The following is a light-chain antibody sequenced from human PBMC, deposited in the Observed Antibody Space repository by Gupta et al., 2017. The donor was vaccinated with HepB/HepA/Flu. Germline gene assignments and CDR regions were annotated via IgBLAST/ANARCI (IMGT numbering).Light chain of an antibody. CDR1: QNLLWPSTNKNY. V-gene: IGKV4-1*01. Sequence: LMVPQSPDCLAVSLRERATLTCRSNQNLLWPSTNKNYLAWYQQRPGKSPKLLISWASVSESGVPDRFSGSGTGTDFTLTITNVQDEDVAIYYCHQYYNVPLSFGGGTRLEIK. CDR3: HQYYNVPLS. CDR2: WAS. J-gene: IGKJ4*01.